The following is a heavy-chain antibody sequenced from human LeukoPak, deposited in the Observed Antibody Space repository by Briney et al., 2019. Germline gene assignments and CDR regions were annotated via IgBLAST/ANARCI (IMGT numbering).Heavy chain of an antibody. Sequence: GASVKVSCKASGYAFSNSGIIWVRQAPGQGLEWMGWITPNNGYAHYAQKLQGRVTMTTDTSTSTAYMELRSLRSDDTAVYYCARNKSTTLGDYWGQGTLVTVSS. D-gene: IGHD2-2*01. CDR2: ITPNNGYA. CDR3: ARNKSTTLGDY. J-gene: IGHJ4*02. CDR1: GYAFSNSG. V-gene: IGHV1-18*01.